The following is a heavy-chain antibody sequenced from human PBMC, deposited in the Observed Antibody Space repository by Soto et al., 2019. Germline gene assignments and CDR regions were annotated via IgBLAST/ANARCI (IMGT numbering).Heavy chain of an antibody. V-gene: IGHV3-23*01. CDR3: ARRGSGSYYDY. D-gene: IGHD1-26*01. Sequence: EVQLLESGGGLVQPGGSLRLSCAASGFTFSSYAMRWVRQAPGKGLEWVSAISGSGDSTYYADSVKGRFTISRDNSKNTVYLQMNSLRGEDTAVYYCARRGSGSYYDYWGQGTLVTFSS. CDR2: ISGSGDST. CDR1: GFTFSSYA. J-gene: IGHJ4*02.